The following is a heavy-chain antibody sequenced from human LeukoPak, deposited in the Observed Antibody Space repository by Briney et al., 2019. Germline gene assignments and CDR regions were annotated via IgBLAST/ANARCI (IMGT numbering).Heavy chain of an antibody. D-gene: IGHD3-9*01. V-gene: IGHV3-23*01. CDR2: ISGSGGST. CDR1: GFTFSSYA. CDR3: AKGGLRYFDWLSLSAPYGMDV. Sequence: SGGSLRLSCAASGFTFSSYAMSWVRQAPGKGLEWVSAISGSGGSTYYADSVKGRFTISRDNSKNTLYLQMNSLRAEDTAVYYCAKGGLRYFDWLSLSAPYGMDVWGQGTTVTVSS. J-gene: IGHJ6*02.